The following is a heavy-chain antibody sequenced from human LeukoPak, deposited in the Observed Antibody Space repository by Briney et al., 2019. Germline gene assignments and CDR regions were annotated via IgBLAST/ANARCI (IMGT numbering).Heavy chain of an antibody. CDR2: ISSSGSTI. CDR1: GFTFSSYE. D-gene: IGHD3-9*01. J-gene: IGHJ4*02. Sequence: GGSLRLSCAASGFTFSSYEMNWVRQAPGKGLEWVSYISSSGSTIYYADSVKGRFTISRDYAKNSLYLQMNSLRAEDTAVYYCARGAHYDILTGYPRDDYWGQGTLVTVSS. CDR3: ARGAHYDILTGYPRDDY. V-gene: IGHV3-48*03.